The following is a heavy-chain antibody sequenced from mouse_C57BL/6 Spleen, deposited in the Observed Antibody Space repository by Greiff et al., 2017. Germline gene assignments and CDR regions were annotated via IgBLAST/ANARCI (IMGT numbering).Heavy chain of an antibody. CDR3: TRSDVYYGSSSWFAY. V-gene: IGHV1-15*01. D-gene: IGHD1-1*01. CDR1: GYTFTDYE. Sequence: VQLQQSGAELVRPGASVTLSCKASGYTFTDYEMHWVKQTPVHGLEWIGAIDPETGGTAYNQKFKGKAILTADKSSSTAYMELRSLTSEDSAVYYCTRSDVYYGSSSWFAYWGKGTLVTVSA. J-gene: IGHJ3*01. CDR2: IDPETGGT.